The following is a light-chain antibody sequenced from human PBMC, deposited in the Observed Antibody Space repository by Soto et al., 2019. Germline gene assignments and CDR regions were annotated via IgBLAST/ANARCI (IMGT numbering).Light chain of an antibody. Sequence: DIQMTQSPSTLSASVGDRVTITCRASQSISSWLAWYQQKPGKAPKLLIYDASSLESGVPSRFSGSGSGTEYTRTISSLEPDDFASDDCQQYNSYPWTFGQGTKVEIK. CDR3: QQYNSYPWT. V-gene: IGKV1-5*01. CDR2: DAS. CDR1: QSISSW. J-gene: IGKJ1*01.